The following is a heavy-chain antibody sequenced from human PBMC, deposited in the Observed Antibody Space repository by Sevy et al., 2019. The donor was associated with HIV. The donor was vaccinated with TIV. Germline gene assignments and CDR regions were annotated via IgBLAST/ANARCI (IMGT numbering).Heavy chain of an antibody. D-gene: IGHD1-26*01. V-gene: IGHV3-74*01. CDR1: GFTFSSYW. CDR3: ARGSRGTVDV. J-gene: IGHJ6*02. CDR2: INTDGGNT. Sequence: GGSLRLSCAASGFTFSSYWMHWVRQAPGKGLLWVSRINTDGGNTNYADSVKGRFTISRDNAKNTLYLQMNSLGAEDTAEYYCARGSRGTVDVWGQGATVTVSS.